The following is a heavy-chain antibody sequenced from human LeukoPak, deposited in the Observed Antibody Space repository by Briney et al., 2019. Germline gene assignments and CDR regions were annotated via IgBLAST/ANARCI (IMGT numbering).Heavy chain of an antibody. J-gene: IGHJ4*02. V-gene: IGHV3-30*18. D-gene: IGHD3-22*01. CDR3: AKMVGGDYYDSSGHYRNFDY. Sequence: PGGSLRLSCAASGFTFSSYGMHWVRQAPGKGLEWVAVISYDGSNKYYADSVKGRFTISRDNSKNTLYLQMNSLRAEDTAVYYCAKMVGGDYYDSSGHYRNFDYWGQGTLVTVSS. CDR2: ISYDGSNK. CDR1: GFTFSSYG.